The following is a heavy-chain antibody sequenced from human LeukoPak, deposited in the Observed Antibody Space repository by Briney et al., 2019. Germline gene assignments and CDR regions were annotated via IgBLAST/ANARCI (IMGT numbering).Heavy chain of an antibody. J-gene: IGHJ4*02. CDR3: ARLSNPYGGFHLDY. Sequence: SETLSLTCSVSGDSMTTYYWSWIRQPPGKGLEWIGYIRYTRRTNYIPSLMRRVTMSIDTSRTQFSLKLNSVTAADTAVYFCARLSNPYGGFHLDYWGQGILVTVSS. V-gene: IGHV4-59*08. CDR1: GDSMTTYY. CDR2: IRYTRRT. D-gene: IGHD3-10*01.